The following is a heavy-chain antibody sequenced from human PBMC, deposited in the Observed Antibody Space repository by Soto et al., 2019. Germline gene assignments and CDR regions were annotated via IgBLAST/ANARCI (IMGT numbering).Heavy chain of an antibody. V-gene: IGHV3-48*02. CDR1: GFTFSSYS. CDR2: VSSSSSTI. J-gene: IGHJ5*02. CDR3: ARGQLVSNWFDP. Sequence: EVQLVESGGGLVQPGGSLRLSCAASGFTFSSYSMNWVRQAPGKGLEWVSYVSSSSSTIYYADSVKGRFTISRDNAKNSLYLQMNSLRDEDTAVYYCARGQLVSNWFDPWGQGTLVTVSS.